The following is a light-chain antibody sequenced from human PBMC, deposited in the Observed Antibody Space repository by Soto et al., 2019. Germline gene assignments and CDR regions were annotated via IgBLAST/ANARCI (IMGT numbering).Light chain of an antibody. V-gene: IGLV2-11*01. CDR2: DVD. Sequence: ALTQPRSVSGSPGQSVTISCTGTSSDVGGYDYVSWYQHHPGKAPKLMIYDVDKRPSGVPGRFSGSKSGNTASLTISGLQAEDEADYYCCSYAGSYPFVFGTGTKLTVL. CDR3: CSYAGSYPFV. J-gene: IGLJ1*01. CDR1: SSDVGGYDY.